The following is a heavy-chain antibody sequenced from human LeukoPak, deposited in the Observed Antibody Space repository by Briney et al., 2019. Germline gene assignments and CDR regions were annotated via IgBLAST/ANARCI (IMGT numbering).Heavy chain of an antibody. J-gene: IGHJ4*02. V-gene: IGHV3-48*04. Sequence: GGSLRLSCAASGFTFSSYSMNWVRRAPGKGLEWVSYISSSSSTIYYADSVKGRFAISRDNAKNSLYLQMNSLRAEDTAVYYCARETDSSGYYDLFDYWGQGTLVTVSS. D-gene: IGHD3-22*01. CDR2: ISSSSSTI. CDR3: ARETDSSGYYDLFDY. CDR1: GFTFSSYS.